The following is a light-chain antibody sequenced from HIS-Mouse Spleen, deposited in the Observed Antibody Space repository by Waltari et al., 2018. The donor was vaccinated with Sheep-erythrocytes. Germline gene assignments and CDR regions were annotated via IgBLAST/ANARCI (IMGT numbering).Light chain of an antibody. Sequence: DIQMTQSPSYLSASVGHRVTIACRATQSISSYLNWYQQKPGKAPKLLIYAASSLQSGVPSRFSGSVSGTDFTLNISSLQSEDFATYYCQQSYSTPPTFGGGTKVEIK. J-gene: IGKJ4*01. CDR1: QSISSY. CDR2: AAS. CDR3: QQSYSTPPT. V-gene: IGKV1-39*01.